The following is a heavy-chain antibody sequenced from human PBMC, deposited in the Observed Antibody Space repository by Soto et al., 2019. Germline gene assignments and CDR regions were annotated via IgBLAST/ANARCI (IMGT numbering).Heavy chain of an antibody. Sequence: ASVKVSCKASGYTFTSYGISWVRQAPGQGLEWMGWISAYNGNTNYAQKLQGRVTMTTDTSTSTAYMELRSLRSDDTAVYYCARDRGYSSSLKYFQHWGQGTLVTVSS. D-gene: IGHD6-13*01. V-gene: IGHV1-18*01. CDR2: ISAYNGNT. CDR1: GYTFTSYG. J-gene: IGHJ1*01. CDR3: ARDRGYSSSLKYFQH.